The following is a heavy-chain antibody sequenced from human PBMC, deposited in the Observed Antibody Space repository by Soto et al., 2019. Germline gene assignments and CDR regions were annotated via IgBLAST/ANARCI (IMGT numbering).Heavy chain of an antibody. CDR2: ISYDGSNK. V-gene: IGHV3-30-3*01. J-gene: IGHJ5*02. CDR3: ARWLGSGEGLDP. CDR1: GFTFSSYA. D-gene: IGHD2-15*01. Sequence: QVQLVESGGGVVQPGRSLRLSCAASGFTFSSYAMHWVRQAPGKGLEWVAVISYDGSNKYYADSVKGRFTISRDNSKNTLYLQMNSLRAEDTAVYYGARWLGSGEGLDPWGQGTLVTVSS.